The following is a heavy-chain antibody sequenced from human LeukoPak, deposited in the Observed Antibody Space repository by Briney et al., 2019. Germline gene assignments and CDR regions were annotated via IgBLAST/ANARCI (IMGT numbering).Heavy chain of an antibody. CDR1: GFSFRSYH. D-gene: IGHD6-19*01. Sequence: TPGGSLRLSCAASGFSFRSYHMNWVRQAPGKGLELVSSINSVSSSIYYADSVKGRFTISRDNSKNTLYLQMNSLRAEDTAVYYCAKGLAVASHFDYWGQGTLVTVSS. J-gene: IGHJ4*02. CDR3: AKGLAVASHFDY. V-gene: IGHV3-21*04. CDR2: INSVSSSI.